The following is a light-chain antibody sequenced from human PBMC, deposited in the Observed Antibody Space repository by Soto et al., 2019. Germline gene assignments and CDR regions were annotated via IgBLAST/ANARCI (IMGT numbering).Light chain of an antibody. CDR1: SSDVGGYNY. V-gene: IGLV2-11*01. J-gene: IGLJ3*02. Sequence: QSALTQPRSVSGSPGQSVTISCTGTSSDVGGYNYVSWYQQHPGKAPKLMIYDVSKWPSGVPDRFSGSKSGNTASLTISGLHAEDEADYYCCSYSGSYTGVFGGGTKLTVL. CDR2: DVS. CDR3: CSYSGSYTGV.